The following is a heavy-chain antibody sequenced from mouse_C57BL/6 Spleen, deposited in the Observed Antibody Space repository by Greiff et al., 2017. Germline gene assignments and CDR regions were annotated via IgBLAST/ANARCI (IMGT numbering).Heavy chain of an antibody. CDR3: ATAGTRYYFDY. V-gene: IGHV1-66*01. J-gene: IGHJ2*01. Sequence: QVQLQQSGPELVKPGASVKISCKASGYSFTSYYIHWVKQRPGQGLEWIGWIYPGSGNTKYNEKFKGKATLTADTSSSTAYMQLSSLTSADSAVYYCATAGTRYYFDYWGQGTTLTVSS. D-gene: IGHD4-1*01. CDR2: IYPGSGNT. CDR1: GYSFTSYY.